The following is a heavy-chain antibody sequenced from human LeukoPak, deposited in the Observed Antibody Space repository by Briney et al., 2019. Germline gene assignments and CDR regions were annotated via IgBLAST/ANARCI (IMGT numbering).Heavy chain of an antibody. CDR1: GFTFSSYG. CDR3: ANLKGIAAAGTDRQSGDYFDY. Sequence: GGSLRLSCAASGFTFSSYGMHWVRQAPGKGLEWVAFIRYDGGNKYYADSVKGRFTISRDNSKNTLYLQMNSLRAEDTAVYYCANLKGIAAAGTDRQSGDYFDYWGQGTLVTVSS. D-gene: IGHD6-13*01. CDR2: IRYDGGNK. V-gene: IGHV3-30*02. J-gene: IGHJ4*02.